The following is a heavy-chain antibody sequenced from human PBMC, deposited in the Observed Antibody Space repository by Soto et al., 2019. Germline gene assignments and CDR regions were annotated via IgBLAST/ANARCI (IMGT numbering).Heavy chain of an antibody. D-gene: IGHD2-21*01. CDR1: GFTFISYA. Sequence: EVQLLESGGGLVQPGGSLRLSCAASGFTFISYAMSWVRQAPGKGLEWVSAVDGSGYSTYYADSVKGRLTISRDNSKNTLYLQMNSLRAEDTAVYFCAKDLPAGRCGVYFDYWGQGALVTVSS. J-gene: IGHJ4*02. CDR2: VDGSGYST. V-gene: IGHV3-23*01. CDR3: AKDLPAGRCGVYFDY.